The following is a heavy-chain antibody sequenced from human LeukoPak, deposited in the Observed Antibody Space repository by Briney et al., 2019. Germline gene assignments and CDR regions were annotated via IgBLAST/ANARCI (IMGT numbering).Heavy chain of an antibody. CDR2: IYPGDSDT. CDR1: GYRFTSYW. V-gene: IGHV5-51*01. J-gene: IGHJ4*02. D-gene: IGHD2-2*01. CDR3: ARRKGCSSTSCPPDY. Sequence: GESLKISCKGSGYRFTSYWIGWVRQMPGKGLEWMGIIYPGDSDTIYSPSFQGQVTISADKSTSTANLQWSSLKASDTAMYYCARRKGCSSTSCPPDYWGQGTLVTVSS.